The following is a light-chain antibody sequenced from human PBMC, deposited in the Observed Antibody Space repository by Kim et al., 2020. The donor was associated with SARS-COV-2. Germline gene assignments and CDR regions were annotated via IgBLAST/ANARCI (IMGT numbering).Light chain of an antibody. CDR3: QQSSSTPQT. Sequence: DIQMTQSPSSLSAPVGDRVTITCRASQSISSYLNWYQQKPGKAPKLLIYATSSLQSVVPSRFSGSGSGTDFTLTISSLQPEDFATYYCQQSSSTPQTFGQGTKVDIK. J-gene: IGKJ1*01. V-gene: IGKV1-39*01. CDR2: ATS. CDR1: QSISSY.